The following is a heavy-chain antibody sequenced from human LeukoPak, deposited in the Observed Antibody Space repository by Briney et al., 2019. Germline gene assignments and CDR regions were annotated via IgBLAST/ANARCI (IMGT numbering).Heavy chain of an antibody. CDR2: ISYSGST. CDR1: GGSFSGYY. CDR3: ARLWSTDCSGGSCPHQPNY. Sequence: PSETLSLTCAVYGGSFSGYYWGWIRQPPGKGLEWIGSISYSGSTYYNPSLKSRVTISIDTSKNQFSLKLSSVTAADTAVYYCARLWSTDCSGGSCPHQPNYWGQGTLVTVSS. D-gene: IGHD2-15*01. J-gene: IGHJ4*02. V-gene: IGHV4-39*01.